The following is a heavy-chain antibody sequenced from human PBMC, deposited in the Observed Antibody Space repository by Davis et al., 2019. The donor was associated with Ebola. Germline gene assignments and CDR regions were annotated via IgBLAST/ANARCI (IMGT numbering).Heavy chain of an antibody. CDR2: ISSSGSTI. J-gene: IGHJ5*02. D-gene: IGHD4-11*01. V-gene: IGHV3-11*04. CDR1: GFTFSDYY. Sequence: GESLKISCAASGFTFSDYYMSWIRQAPGKGLEWVSYISSSGSTIYYADSVKGRFTISRDNAKNTLYLQMNSLRAEDTAVYYCARDRGNYVGWFDPWGQGTLVTVSS. CDR3: ARDRGNYVGWFDP.